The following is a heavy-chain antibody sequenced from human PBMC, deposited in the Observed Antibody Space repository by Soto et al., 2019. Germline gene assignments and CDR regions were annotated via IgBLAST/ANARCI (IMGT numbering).Heavy chain of an antibody. CDR2: ISDYNGNT. CDR3: ARAFNIAVAEMWYYGMDV. V-gene: IGHV1-18*01. J-gene: IGHJ6*02. Sequence: GASVKVSCKASGYTFTSYGISWGRQAPGQGLGWMGWISDYNGNTNYAQKLQDRVTMTTDTYTSTAYMELRSLRSDDTAVYYCARAFNIAVAEMWYYGMDVWGQGTTVTVSS. CDR1: GYTFTSYG. D-gene: IGHD6-19*01.